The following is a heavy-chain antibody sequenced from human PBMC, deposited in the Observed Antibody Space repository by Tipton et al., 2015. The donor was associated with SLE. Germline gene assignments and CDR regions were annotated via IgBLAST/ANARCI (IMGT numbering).Heavy chain of an antibody. CDR3: ARGEYRD. CDR1: GGSIGSYF. D-gene: IGHD2/OR15-2a*01. V-gene: IGHV4-39*07. CDR2: ISFGGNT. J-gene: IGHJ4*02. Sequence: TLSLTCTVSGGSIGSYFWGWIRQPPGKGLEWIGRISFGGNTHYIPSLKSRVTISVDTSNNQFSLKLTSVTAADTAVYYCARGEYRDWGQGTLVTVSS.